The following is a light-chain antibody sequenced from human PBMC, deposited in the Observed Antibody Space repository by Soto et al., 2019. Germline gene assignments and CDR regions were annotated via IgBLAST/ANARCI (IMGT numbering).Light chain of an antibody. Sequence: QAVVTQEPSLTVSPGGTVTLTCASSTGAVTSGYYPNWFQQKPGQAPRALIYSKTNKHSWTPARFSGSLLGGKAALTLSGVQPEDEADYYCLLYYGDAQLVVFGGGTKLTVL. J-gene: IGLJ3*02. CDR3: LLYYGDAQLVV. CDR2: SKT. V-gene: IGLV7-43*01. CDR1: TGAVTSGYY.